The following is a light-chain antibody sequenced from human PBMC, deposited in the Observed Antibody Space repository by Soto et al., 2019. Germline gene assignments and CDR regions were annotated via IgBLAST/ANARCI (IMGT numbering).Light chain of an antibody. CDR1: SSDVGGYNY. CDR2: EVT. J-gene: IGLJ1*01. Sequence: QSALTQPASVSGSPGQSITISCTGTSSDVGGYNYVSRYQQHPGKAPKLMIYEVTNRPSGVSNRFSGSKSANTASLTISGLQAEDEADYYCSSYTSSSSYVFGTGTKVTVL. V-gene: IGLV2-14*01. CDR3: SSYTSSSSYV.